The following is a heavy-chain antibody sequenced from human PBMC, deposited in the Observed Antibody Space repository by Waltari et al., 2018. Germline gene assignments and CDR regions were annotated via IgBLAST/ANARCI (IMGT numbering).Heavy chain of an antibody. CDR1: GYTFTGYS. V-gene: IGHV1-2*02. Sequence: QVQLVPSGAEVKKPGASVKVSCTASGYTFTGYSLHWARQAPGQGLEWMGWINPNSGGTNYAQKFQGRVTMTRDTSISTAYMELSRLRSDDTAVYYCARAPIAAAGTGDDYWGQGTLVTVSS. CDR3: ARAPIAAAGTGDDY. CDR2: INPNSGGT. J-gene: IGHJ4*02. D-gene: IGHD6-13*01.